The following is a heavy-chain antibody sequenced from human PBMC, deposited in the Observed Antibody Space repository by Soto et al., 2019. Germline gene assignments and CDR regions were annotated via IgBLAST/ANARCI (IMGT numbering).Heavy chain of an antibody. V-gene: IGHV1-18*01. D-gene: IGHD1-26*01. Sequence: ASVKVSCKASGYTFTSYGITWVRQAPGQGLEWMGWISAYNGNTNYAQKLQGRVTMTTDTSTSTAYMGLRSLRSDDTAVYYCARDVRGGNFDYWGQGTLVTVSS. CDR1: GYTFTSYG. CDR3: ARDVRGGNFDY. CDR2: ISAYNGNT. J-gene: IGHJ4*02.